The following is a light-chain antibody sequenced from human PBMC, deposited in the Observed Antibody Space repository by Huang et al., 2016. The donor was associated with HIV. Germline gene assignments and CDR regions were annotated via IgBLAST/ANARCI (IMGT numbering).Light chain of an antibody. J-gene: IGKJ2*01. Sequence: EIVMTQSPATLSVSPGERATLSCRGSQSVSSNLAWYQQKPGQAPRLLIYGASTRATGMPARFSGSGSGTEFTLTISSLQSEDFAVYYCQQYNNWPPEYTFGQGTKLEIK. CDR3: QQYNNWPPEYT. V-gene: IGKV3-15*01. CDR1: QSVSSN. CDR2: GAS.